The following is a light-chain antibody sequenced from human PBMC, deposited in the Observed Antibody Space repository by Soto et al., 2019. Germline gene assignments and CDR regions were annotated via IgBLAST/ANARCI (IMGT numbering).Light chain of an antibody. CDR1: QSFRGL. CDR3: QERHRWLIT. V-gene: IGKV3-11*01. CDR2: DAY. J-gene: IGKJ5*01. Sequence: WTTSSMSLSLSPGDRTHLSCGASQSFRGLLAWYQQKPGQAPRLLIYDAYNRATAIQPRSSGSGSGTDFTITISSLEPEDSAVYYCQERHRWLITFGQGRRLEI.